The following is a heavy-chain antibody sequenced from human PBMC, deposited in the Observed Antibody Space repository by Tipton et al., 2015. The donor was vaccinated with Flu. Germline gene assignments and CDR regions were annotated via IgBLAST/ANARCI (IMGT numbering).Heavy chain of an antibody. CDR1: GGSISSGSYY. CDR3: ARELGSPGNWYFDL. V-gene: IGHV4-61*02. J-gene: IGHJ2*01. D-gene: IGHD3-3*02. Sequence: TLPLTCTVSGGSISSGSYYWSWIRQPAGKGLEWIGRIYTSGSTNYNPSLKSRVTISVDTSKNQFSLKLSSVTAADTAVYYCARELGSPGNWYFDLWGRGTLVTVSS. CDR2: IYTSGST.